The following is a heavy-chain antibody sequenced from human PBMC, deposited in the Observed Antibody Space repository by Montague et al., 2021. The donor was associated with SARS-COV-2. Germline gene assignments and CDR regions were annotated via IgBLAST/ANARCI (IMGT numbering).Heavy chain of an antibody. CDR1: GGSFSFYY. D-gene: IGHD2-15*01. V-gene: IGHV4-34*01. CDR2: INKAGET. CDR3: AVGFHCNGVNCYDGVLGS. J-gene: IGHJ5*02. Sequence: SETLSLTCALNGGSFSFYYWTWIRQSPGRGLGGFAGINKAGETTYTPPPSSRPTMSIDTSRKQYSLNLRSVTAADTAVYYCAVGFHCNGVNCYDGVLGSWGQGTLVTVSS.